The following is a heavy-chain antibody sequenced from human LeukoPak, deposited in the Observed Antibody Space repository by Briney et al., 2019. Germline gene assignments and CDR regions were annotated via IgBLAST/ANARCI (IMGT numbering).Heavy chain of an antibody. D-gene: IGHD3/OR15-3a*01. J-gene: IGHJ5*02. CDR1: GGTFSSYA. Sequence: SVKVSCKASGGTFSSYAVSWVRQAPGQGLEWMGGIIPIFGTANYAQKFQGRVTITADESTSTAYMELSSLRSEDTAVYYCASHGTGYYSLRFDPWGQGTLVTVSS. CDR3: ASHGTGYYSLRFDP. CDR2: IIPIFGTA. V-gene: IGHV1-69*13.